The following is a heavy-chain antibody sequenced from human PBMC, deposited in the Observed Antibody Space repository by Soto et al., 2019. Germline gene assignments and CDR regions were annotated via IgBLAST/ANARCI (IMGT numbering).Heavy chain of an antibody. Sequence: PSQTLSLTCAISGDSVSSNSAAWNWIRQSPSRGLEWLGRTYYRSKWYNDYAVSVKSRITINPDTSKNQFSLQLNSVTPEDTAVYYCARSLKDYYDSSGYHNYYYYGMDVCGQGTTVTVSS. CDR3: ARSLKDYYDSSGYHNYYYYGMDV. V-gene: IGHV6-1*01. CDR2: TYYRSKWYN. CDR1: GDSVSSNSAA. J-gene: IGHJ6*02. D-gene: IGHD3-22*01.